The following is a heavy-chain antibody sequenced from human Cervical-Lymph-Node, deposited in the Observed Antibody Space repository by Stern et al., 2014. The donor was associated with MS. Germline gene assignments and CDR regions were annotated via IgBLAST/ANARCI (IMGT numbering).Heavy chain of an antibody. CDR1: GDSVSSNRAA. Sequence: QVQLQQSGPGLVKPSQTLSLTCVISGDSVSSNRAAWNWIRQSPSRGLEWLGRTYYRFKWYDDYSVSVKSRMTINPDTSKNHFSLHVDSVTPEDTAVYYCARDHGIAFDIWGQGTMVTVSS. CDR2: TYYRFKWYD. J-gene: IGHJ3*02. V-gene: IGHV6-1*01. CDR3: ARDHGIAFDI.